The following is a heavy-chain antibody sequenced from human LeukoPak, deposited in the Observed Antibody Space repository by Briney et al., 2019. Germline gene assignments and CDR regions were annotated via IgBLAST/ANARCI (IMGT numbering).Heavy chain of an antibody. CDR1: GFTFSTYG. CDR2: ISYDGNDK. J-gene: IGHJ4*02. Sequence: GGSLRLSCAASGFTFSTYGMHWVRQAPGKGLEWVAIISYDGNDKDYADSVRGRFTISRDNSKNTLYLQMNGLRGEDTAVYYCAKSTAPAGYYLDYWGQGILVTVSS. D-gene: IGHD2-2*01. V-gene: IGHV3-30*18. CDR3: AKSTAPAGYYLDY.